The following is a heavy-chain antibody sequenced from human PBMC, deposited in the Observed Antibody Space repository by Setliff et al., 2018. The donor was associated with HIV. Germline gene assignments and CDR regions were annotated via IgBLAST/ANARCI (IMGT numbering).Heavy chain of an antibody. Sequence: GGSLRLSCAASELPFSYSGMDWVRQAPGKGLEWVANIKQDGSEKNYVDSVKGRFTISRDNSKSSLFLQMDSLRAEDTAFYYCAALGYSSTWNYWGQGTLVTVSS. CDR1: ELPFSYSG. V-gene: IGHV3-7*03. CDR2: IKQDGSEK. CDR3: AALGYSSTWNY. D-gene: IGHD6-13*01. J-gene: IGHJ4*02.